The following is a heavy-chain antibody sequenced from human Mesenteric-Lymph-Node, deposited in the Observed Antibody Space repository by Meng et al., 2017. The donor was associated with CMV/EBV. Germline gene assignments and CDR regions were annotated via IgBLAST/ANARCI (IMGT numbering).Heavy chain of an antibody. CDR2: IYYSGST. J-gene: IGHJ4*02. CDR3: ARAKGYTSGWYLDKSPHYFDF. CDR1: GGSISSSCYY. D-gene: IGHD6-19*01. V-gene: IGHV4-39*07. Sequence: SQTLSLTCTVSGGSISSSCYYWGWIRQPPGKGLEWIGSIYYSGSTYYNPSLKSRVTISVDTYKNQFSLKLNSVTAADTAVYYCARAKGYTSGWYLDKSPHYFDFWGQGTLVTVSS.